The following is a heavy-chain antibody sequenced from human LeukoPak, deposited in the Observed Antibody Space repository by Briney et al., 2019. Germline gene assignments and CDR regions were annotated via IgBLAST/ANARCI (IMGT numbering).Heavy chain of an antibody. CDR2: ISSSGSTI. CDR3: ARNPRDMLGGVAATTYYSYNRDV. V-gene: IGHV3-48*03. J-gene: IGHJ6*03. D-gene: IGHD2-15*01. Sequence: GGSLRLSCAASGFTFSSYEMNWVRQAPGKGLEWVSYISSSGSTIYYADSVKGRFTISRDNAKNSLYLQMNSLRAEDTAVYYCARNPRDMLGGVAATTYYSYNRDVGGKGTTVTVSS. CDR1: GFTFSSYE.